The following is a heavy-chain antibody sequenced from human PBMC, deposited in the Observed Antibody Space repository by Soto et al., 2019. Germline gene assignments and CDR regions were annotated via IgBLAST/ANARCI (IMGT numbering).Heavy chain of an antibody. Sequence: GGSLRLSCAASGFTFSSYSMNWVRQAPGKGLEWVSSISSSSSYIYYADSVKGRFTISRDNAKNSLYLQMNSLRAEDTAVYYCARDRARRDYYYGMDVWGQGTTVTVSS. CDR2: ISSSSSYI. V-gene: IGHV3-21*01. CDR3: ARDRARRDYYYGMDV. J-gene: IGHJ6*02. CDR1: GFTFSSYS. D-gene: IGHD6-6*01.